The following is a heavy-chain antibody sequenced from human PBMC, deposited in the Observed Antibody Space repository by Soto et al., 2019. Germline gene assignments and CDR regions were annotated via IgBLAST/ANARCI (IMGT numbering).Heavy chain of an antibody. CDR3: GRDRQWEPVPY. CDR1: GYSFSNYG. J-gene: IGHJ4*02. V-gene: IGHV1-18*01. D-gene: IGHD1-26*01. CDR2: ISGYNSNT. Sequence: VQLVQSGGEVKQPGASVKVSCRASGYSFSNYGITWVRQAPGQGLEWMGWISGYNSNTNYAQKFEGRARMTKDTTRSTAYLEVRSLRFDDTAVYYCGRDRQWEPVPYWGQGTPVTVSS.